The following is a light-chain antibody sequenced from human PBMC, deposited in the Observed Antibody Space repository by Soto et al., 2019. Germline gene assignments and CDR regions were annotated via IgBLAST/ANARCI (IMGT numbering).Light chain of an antibody. CDR1: QSISTY. V-gene: IGKV1-39*01. CDR2: DAP. CDR3: QHMDMHPIT. J-gene: IGKJ5*01. Sequence: DIRMKQSPSCLSATVGNRVTITCRASQSISTYLNWYQKKPGKAPDPLIYDAPRLQSGVPPGSRGSGRGTSFTLSIGSWQPKDFTRNFCQHMDMHPITSAEGTRLEIK.